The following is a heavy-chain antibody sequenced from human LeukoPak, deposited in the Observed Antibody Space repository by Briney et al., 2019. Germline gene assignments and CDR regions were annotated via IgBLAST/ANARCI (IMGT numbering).Heavy chain of an antibody. CDR3: AKDAYSGFCSSYNMDS. D-gene: IGHD5-18*01. CDR2: ISPNSDVT. V-gene: IGHV1-2*02. CDR1: GYTLTGHY. J-gene: IGHJ4*02. Sequence: ASVKVSCKASGYTLTGHYLQWLRQAPGHGLERMGWISPNSDVTNYAQKFQGRVTMTRYTSINTAYLDLHRLTSDDTAMYFCAKDAYSGFCSSYNMDSWGQGTLVTVSS.